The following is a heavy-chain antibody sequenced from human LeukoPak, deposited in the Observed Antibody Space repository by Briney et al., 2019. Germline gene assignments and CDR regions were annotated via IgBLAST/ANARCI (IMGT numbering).Heavy chain of an antibody. CDR3: ARDCRHYYGSGRGDWFDP. D-gene: IGHD3-10*01. Sequence: PGGSLRLSCAASGFTFDDYGMSWVRQVPGKGLEWVSGINWNGGSTGYADSVKGRFTISRDNAKNSLYLQMNSLRAEDTALYYCARDCRHYYGSGRGDWFDPWGQGTLVTVSS. J-gene: IGHJ5*02. CDR2: INWNGGST. V-gene: IGHV3-20*04. CDR1: GFTFDDYG.